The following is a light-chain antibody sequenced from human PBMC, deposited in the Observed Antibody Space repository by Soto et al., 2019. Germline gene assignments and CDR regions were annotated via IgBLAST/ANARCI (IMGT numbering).Light chain of an antibody. J-gene: IGKJ5*01. CDR2: DAS. CDR3: QQRSNWPT. Sequence: EIGMTQSPATLSVSAGERATLSCRASQSVSSNLAWYQHKPGQAPRLLIYDASNRATGIPARFSGSGYGTDFTLTISSLEPEDFAVYYCQQRSNWPTFGHGTRLEIK. CDR1: QSVSSN. V-gene: IGKV3-11*01.